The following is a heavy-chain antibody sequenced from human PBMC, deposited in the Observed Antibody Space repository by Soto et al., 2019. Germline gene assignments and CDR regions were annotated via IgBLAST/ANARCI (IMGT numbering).Heavy chain of an antibody. D-gene: IGHD1-7*01. CDR2: ISYDGSNK. V-gene: IGHV3-30*18. CDR1: GFTFSSYG. CDR3: AKDTELQAYYYYYGMDV. Sequence: PGGSLRLSCASSGFTFSSYGMHWVRQAPGKGLEWVAVISYDGSNKYYADSVKGRFTISRDNPKNTLYLQMSSLKPEDTAVYYCAKDTELQAYYYYYGMDVWGQGTAVTVSS. J-gene: IGHJ6*02.